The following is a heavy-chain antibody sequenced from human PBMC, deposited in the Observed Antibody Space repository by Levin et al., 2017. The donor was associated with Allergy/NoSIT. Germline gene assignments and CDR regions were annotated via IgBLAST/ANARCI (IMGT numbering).Heavy chain of an antibody. V-gene: IGHV5-10-1*01. CDR2: IDPSDSYT. D-gene: IGHD2-15*01. CDR1: GYSFTTYW. J-gene: IGHJ4*02. Sequence: KVSCKGSGYSFTTYWINWVRQMPGKGLEWLGRIDPSDSYTNYSPSFQGHVTIPADKSISTAYLQWSSLKASDTAMYYCARYCSGGSCRTEDFDSWGQGTLVTVSS. CDR3: ARYCSGGSCRTEDFDS.